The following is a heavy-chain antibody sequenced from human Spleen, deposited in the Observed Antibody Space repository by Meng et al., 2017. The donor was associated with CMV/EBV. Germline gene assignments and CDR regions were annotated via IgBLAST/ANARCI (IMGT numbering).Heavy chain of an antibody. CDR3: ARGKTDATPDRPFDS. Sequence: SGSTFTGYYIHWVRQAPGQGLEWMGWINPKSGGTDYAQNFQGRVTMTRDTSIRTAYMELSSLRSDDAAVYYCARGKTDATPDRPFDSWGQGTLVTVSS. CDR2: INPKSGGT. V-gene: IGHV1-2*02. J-gene: IGHJ4*02. D-gene: IGHD2-21*02. CDR1: GSTFTGYY.